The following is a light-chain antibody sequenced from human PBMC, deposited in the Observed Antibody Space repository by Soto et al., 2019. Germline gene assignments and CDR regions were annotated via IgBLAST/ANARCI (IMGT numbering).Light chain of an antibody. J-gene: IGKJ4*01. V-gene: IGKV1-12*01. CDR3: QQANSFPLT. Sequence: DIQMTQSPSSVSASVGDRVSITCRASQGISNWLAWYQQKPGRAPKLLIYTGSSLQSGVPSRFSGTGPGTEFTLTISTLQPEDVATYYCQQANSFPLTFGGGTKVEIK. CDR1: QGISNW. CDR2: TGS.